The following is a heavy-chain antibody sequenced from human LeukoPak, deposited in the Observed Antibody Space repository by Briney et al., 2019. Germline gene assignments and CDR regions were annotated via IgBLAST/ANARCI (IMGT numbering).Heavy chain of an antibody. V-gene: IGHV3-23*01. CDR3: AKRDYYDSSGYSPLFDN. Sequence: PGGSLRLSCAASGFSFSNYAMSWVRQAPGKGLEWVSGLSGNGERTHYADSVKGRFTISRDNSKSTLYLQMNSLRAEDTALYFCAKRDYYDSSGYSPLFDNWGQGILVTVSS. D-gene: IGHD3-22*01. CDR1: GFSFSNYA. CDR2: LSGNGERT. J-gene: IGHJ4*02.